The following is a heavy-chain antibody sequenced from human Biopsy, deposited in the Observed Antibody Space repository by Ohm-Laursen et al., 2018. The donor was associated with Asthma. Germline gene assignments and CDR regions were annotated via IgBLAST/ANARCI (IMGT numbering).Heavy chain of an antibody. J-gene: IGHJ6*02. CDR2: LIPVLGTP. V-gene: IGHV1-69*13. Sequence: SVKVSCKVSGDSFSNYAISWVRQAPGQGLEWMGGLIPVLGTPDHAQTFEGRVTITADESTSTAYMELSSLSSEDTAVYYCARGYSGSDRIVYYYSGLEVWGQGTTVTVSS. CDR1: GDSFSNYA. D-gene: IGHD5-12*01. CDR3: ARGYSGSDRIVYYYSGLEV.